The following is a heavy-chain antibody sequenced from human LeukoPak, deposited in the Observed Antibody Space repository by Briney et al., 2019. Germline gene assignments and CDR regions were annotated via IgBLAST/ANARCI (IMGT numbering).Heavy chain of an antibody. V-gene: IGHV3-30*09. CDR3: ARGKYYYDSSGYYSTFLYFDY. CDR2: VSYDGGSE. Sequence: PGKSLRLSCAASRFTFTTFSDYVMHWARQAPGKGLEWVAAVSYDGGSEYYADSVKGRFAVSRDNSKNTLYLQMRSLRPEDTAVYYCARGKYYYDSSGYYSTFLYFDYWGQGTLVTVSS. J-gene: IGHJ4*02. D-gene: IGHD3-22*01. CDR1: RFTFTTFSDYV.